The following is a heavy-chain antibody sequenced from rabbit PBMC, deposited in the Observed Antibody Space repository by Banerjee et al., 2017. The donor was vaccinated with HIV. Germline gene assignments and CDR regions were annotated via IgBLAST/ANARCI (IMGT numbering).Heavy chain of an antibody. J-gene: IGHJ4*01. CDR2: IVAGTSEST. D-gene: IGHD2-1*01. CDR1: GFSFSSSVY. V-gene: IGHV1S45*01. Sequence: QGQLVESGGGLVQPEGSLTLTCTASGFSFSSSVYICWVRQAPGKGLEWIACIVAGTSESTYYATWAKGRFTISKTSSTTVTLQMPSLTAADTATHFCARFDDYGDYFNLWGPATLVSVS. CDR3: ARFDDYGDYFNL.